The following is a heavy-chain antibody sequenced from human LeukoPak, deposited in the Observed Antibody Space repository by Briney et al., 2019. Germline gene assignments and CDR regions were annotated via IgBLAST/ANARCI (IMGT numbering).Heavy chain of an antibody. Sequence: ASVKLSCKASGYTFTSYDNNWVRQATGQGLEWMGWMNPNSGNTGYAQKFQGRVTMTRNTSISTAYMELSSLRTEDTALYYCARASYYYGTSGLGAFDIWGQGTLVTVSS. CDR1: GYTFTSYD. V-gene: IGHV1-8*01. J-gene: IGHJ3*02. D-gene: IGHD3-22*01. CDR3: ARASYYYGTSGLGAFDI. CDR2: MNPNSGNT.